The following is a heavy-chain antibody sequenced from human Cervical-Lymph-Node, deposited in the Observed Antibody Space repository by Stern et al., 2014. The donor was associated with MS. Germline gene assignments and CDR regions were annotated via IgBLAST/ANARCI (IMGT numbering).Heavy chain of an antibody. CDR2: INSNSGGT. Sequence: VQLEESGAEVKKPGASVKVSCKASGYTFTGYYMHWVRQAPGQGPEWMGWINSNSGGTTSAQKLQGRVTVTRDTSISTVYMELSRLRSDDTAVYYCARGGTSSCDYWGQGTLVTVSS. CDR1: GYTFTGYY. J-gene: IGHJ4*02. D-gene: IGHD1-14*01. CDR3: ARGGTSSCDY. V-gene: IGHV1-2*02.